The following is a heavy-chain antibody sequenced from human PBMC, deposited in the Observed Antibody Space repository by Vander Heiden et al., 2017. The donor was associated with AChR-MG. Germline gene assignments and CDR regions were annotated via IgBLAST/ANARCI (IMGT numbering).Heavy chain of an antibody. Sequence: QVQLVESGGGVVQPGRSLRLSCAASGFTFSSYGMPWVRQAPGKGLEWVAVIWYDGSNKYYADSVKGRFTISRDNSKNTLYLQMNSLRAEDTAVYYCANTKYSSGWYFQHWGQGTLVTVSS. D-gene: IGHD6-19*01. V-gene: IGHV3-33*06. J-gene: IGHJ1*01. CDR2: IWYDGSNK. CDR1: GFTFSSYG. CDR3: ANTKYSSGWYFQH.